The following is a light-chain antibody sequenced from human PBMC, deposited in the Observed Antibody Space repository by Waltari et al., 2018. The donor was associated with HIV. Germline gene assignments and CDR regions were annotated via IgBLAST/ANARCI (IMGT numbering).Light chain of an antibody. CDR1: NIGEDT. V-gene: IGLV3-21*04. CDR3: QVSDSRGDSRV. J-gene: IGLJ3*02. CDR2: YDS. Sequence: SSVVTQPPSVSVPPGDTVRITCDGHNIGEDTVHMYKQKPGQAPLMVIYYDSDRPSGIPERFSASNSGNTATLTLTRVEAGDEADYYCQVSDSRGDSRVFGGGTKLTVL.